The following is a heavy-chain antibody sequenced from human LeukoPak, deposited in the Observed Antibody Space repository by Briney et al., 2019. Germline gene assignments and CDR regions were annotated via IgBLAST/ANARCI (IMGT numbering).Heavy chain of an antibody. CDR2: IYYSGST. J-gene: IGHJ3*02. D-gene: IGHD3-16*01. V-gene: IGHV4-31*03. CDR3: ARMMGAFDI. CDR1: DGSISSGGYY. Sequence: SETLSLTCTVSDGSISSGGYYWSWIPQHPGKALEWIGYIYYSGSTYYNPSLKSRVTISVDTSKNQFSLKLSSVTAADTAVYYCARMMGAFDIWGQGTMVTVSS.